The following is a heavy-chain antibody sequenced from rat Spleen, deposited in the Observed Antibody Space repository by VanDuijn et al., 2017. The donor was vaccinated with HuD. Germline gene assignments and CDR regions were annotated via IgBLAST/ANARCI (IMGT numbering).Heavy chain of an antibody. CDR2: ISYDGSST. CDR1: GFTFSNYA. J-gene: IGHJ2*01. CDR3: AKGMGLTN. V-gene: IGHV5-29*01. D-gene: IGHD1-9*01. Sequence: EVQLVESGGGLVQPGRSMKLSCAASGFTFSNYAMGWVSQAPTKGLEWVATISYDGSSTYYRDSVKGRFTISRDNAENTVYLQMNSLRSEDTATYYCAKGMGLTNWGQGVMVTVSS.